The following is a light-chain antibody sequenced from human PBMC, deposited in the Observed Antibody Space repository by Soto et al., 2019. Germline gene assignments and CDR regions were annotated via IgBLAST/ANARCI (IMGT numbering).Light chain of an antibody. CDR2: AAS. CDR1: QGIRND. CDR3: LQDYSYPRT. Sequence: AIQMTQSPSSLSASVGDRVTITCRASQGIRNDLSWYQEKPGKAPKLLIYAASTLQIGVPSRFSGSGAGTDFTLTSSSLQPEDFATYYCLQDYSYPRTFGQGTKVEIK. V-gene: IGKV1-6*02. J-gene: IGKJ1*01.